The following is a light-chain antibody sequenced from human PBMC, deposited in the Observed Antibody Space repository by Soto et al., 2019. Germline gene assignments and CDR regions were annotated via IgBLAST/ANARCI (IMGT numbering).Light chain of an antibody. J-gene: IGKJ1*01. CDR2: GAS. CDR1: QTISVNY. CDR3: QQYINSPGT. Sequence: EIVLMQSPGTLSLSPGERATLSCRASQTISVNYLAWYQQKPGQAPRLLIYGASSRATGIPDRFSGSGSGTDFPLTISRLEPEDFVVYYCQQYINSPGTFGQGTKVEIK. V-gene: IGKV3-20*01.